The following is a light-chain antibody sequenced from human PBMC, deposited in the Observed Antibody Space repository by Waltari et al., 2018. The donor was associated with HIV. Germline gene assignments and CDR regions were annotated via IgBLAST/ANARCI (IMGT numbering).Light chain of an antibody. V-gene: IGKV3-11*01. Sequence: EIVLTQSPDTLSLSPGERATLSCRASQSVNSFLAWYQQKPGRAPRLLIDDTSSRATGIPARFSGSGSGTDFTLTISSLEPEDFAFYYCQQRSNWPITFGPGTKVDIK. CDR3: QQRSNWPIT. CDR2: DTS. J-gene: IGKJ3*01. CDR1: QSVNSF.